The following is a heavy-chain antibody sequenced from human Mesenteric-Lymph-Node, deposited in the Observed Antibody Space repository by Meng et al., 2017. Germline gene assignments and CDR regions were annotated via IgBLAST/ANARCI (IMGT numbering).Heavy chain of an antibody. CDR2: TWHSGST. V-gene: IGHV4-4*02. Sequence: QLRLQKAGPGLVNASGTLSLTCAVSGGSISSANWWSWVRQPPGKGLEWIGETWHSGSTNYNPSLKSRVTISVDKSKNQFSLTLNSVTAADTAVYYCARDEDGYTFFEYWSQGTLVTVSS. D-gene: IGHD5-24*01. CDR3: ARDEDGYTFFEY. CDR1: GGSISSANW. J-gene: IGHJ4*02.